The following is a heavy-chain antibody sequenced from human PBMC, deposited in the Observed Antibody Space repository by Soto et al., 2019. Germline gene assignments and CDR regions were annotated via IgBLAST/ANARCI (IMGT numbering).Heavy chain of an antibody. J-gene: IGHJ4*02. V-gene: IGHV4-31*11. CDR3: AREWGLLGQKGLGQ. CDR2: IFYGGAT. D-gene: IGHD7-27*01. CDR1: GASISTPGYH. Sequence: QVHLQESGPGLVKPSQTLSLTCGVSGASISTPGYHWNWIRQHPGKGLEWIGYIFYGGATCYNSSLKSRLSISLGTSKNQFSLRMASMTAADTAMYYCAREWGLLGQKGLGQWGQGILVTVSS.